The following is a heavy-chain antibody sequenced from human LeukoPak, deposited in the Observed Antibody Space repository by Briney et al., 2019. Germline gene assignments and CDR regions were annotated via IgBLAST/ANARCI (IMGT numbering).Heavy chain of an antibody. Sequence: SETLSLTCAVSGYSISSGYYWGWIRQPPGKGLEWIGSIHHSGSTYYNPSLKSRVTISVDTSKNQFSLKLSSVTAADTAVYYCARDYSYFDYWGQGTLVTVSS. V-gene: IGHV4-38-2*01. CDR1: GYSISSGYY. CDR3: ARDYSYFDY. D-gene: IGHD4-11*01. CDR2: IHHSGST. J-gene: IGHJ4*02.